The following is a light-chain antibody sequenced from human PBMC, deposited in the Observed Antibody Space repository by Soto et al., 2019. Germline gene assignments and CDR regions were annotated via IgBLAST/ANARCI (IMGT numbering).Light chain of an antibody. Sequence: ELVLTQSPDTLSLSPGERATLSCSASQSVSSDFLVWYQQKPGQAPRLLIYGASSRATGIPDRFSGGGSGTDFILSISRLEPEDFAVYYCQHYDNSPPSVTFGPGTKVDIK. V-gene: IGKV3-20*01. CDR1: QSVSSDF. J-gene: IGKJ3*01. CDR3: QHYDNSPPSVT. CDR2: GAS.